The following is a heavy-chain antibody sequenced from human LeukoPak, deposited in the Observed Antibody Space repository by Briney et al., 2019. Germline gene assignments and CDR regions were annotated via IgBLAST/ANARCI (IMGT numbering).Heavy chain of an antibody. CDR1: GFTFSSYS. D-gene: IGHD6-6*01. CDR3: ARDLKLFRQLVSYFDY. J-gene: IGHJ4*02. V-gene: IGHV3-21*01. CDR2: ISSSSSYI. Sequence: VGSLRLSYAASGFTFSSYSMNWVRQAPGKGLEWASSISSSSSYIYYADSVKGRFTISRDNAKNSLYLQMNSLRAEDTAVYYCARDLKLFRQLVSYFDYWGQGTLVTVSS.